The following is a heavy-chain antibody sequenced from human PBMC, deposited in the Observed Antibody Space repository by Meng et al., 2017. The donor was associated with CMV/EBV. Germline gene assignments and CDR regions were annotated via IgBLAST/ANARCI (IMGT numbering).Heavy chain of an antibody. Sequence: SGTLSLTCAPYGGSFSGHYWSLIRQPPGKGLGGIGEINHSGSTNYNPSLKSRVTISVDASKNQFSLKLTSVTAADTAVYYCARGSWVYSGDAETSGLDYWGPGTLVTVSS. J-gene: IGHJ4*01. V-gene: IGHV4-34*01. D-gene: IGHD5-12*01. CDR1: GGSFSGHY. CDR3: ARGSWVYSGDAETSGLDY. CDR2: INHSGST.